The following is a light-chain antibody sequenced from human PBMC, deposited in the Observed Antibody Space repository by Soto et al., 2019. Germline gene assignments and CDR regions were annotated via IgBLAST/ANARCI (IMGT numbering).Light chain of an antibody. J-gene: IGKJ5*01. Sequence: EIVLTQSPGTLSLSPGERATLSCRASQSVSSSYLAWYQQKPGQAPRLLVYGASSRATGIPDRFSGSGSGTEFTLTISSLQPEDFATYHCQQLNTLPFTFGQGTRLEIK. CDR1: QSVSSSY. CDR3: QQLNTLPFT. V-gene: IGKV3-20*01. CDR2: GAS.